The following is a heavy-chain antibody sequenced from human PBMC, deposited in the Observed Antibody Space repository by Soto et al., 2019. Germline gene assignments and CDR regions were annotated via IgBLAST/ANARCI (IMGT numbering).Heavy chain of an antibody. V-gene: IGHV3-20*01. CDR3: ARDKGTQPYHLAV. CDR2: INWNGGST. J-gene: IGHJ6*03. CDR1: GFTFSSHW. Sequence: GGSLRLSCAASGFTFSSHWMHWVRQAPGKGLVWVSGINWNGGSTGYADSVKGRFTISRDNAKNSLYLQMNSLRAEDTALYHCARDKGTQPYHLAVWGKGTTVTVSS.